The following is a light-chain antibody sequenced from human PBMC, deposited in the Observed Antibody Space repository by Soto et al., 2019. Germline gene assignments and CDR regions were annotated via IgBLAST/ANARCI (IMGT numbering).Light chain of an antibody. CDR3: LQYDDWHRT. J-gene: IGKJ1*01. CDR2: GAS. CDR1: QSVSSN. Sequence: EVVVTQSPATLSVSPGERATLYCRASQSVSSNLAWYQQKPGQAPRLLIYGASTRATGIPDRFSGSGSGTGFTLTISSLQSEDFAVYYCLQYDDWHRTFGQGTKVDI. V-gene: IGKV3D-15*01.